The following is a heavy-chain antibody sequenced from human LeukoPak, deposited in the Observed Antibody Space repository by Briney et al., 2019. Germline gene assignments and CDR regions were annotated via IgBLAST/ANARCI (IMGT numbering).Heavy chain of an antibody. V-gene: IGHV3-21*04. D-gene: IGHD1-14*01. J-gene: IGHJ6*04. Sequence: GGSLRLSCAASGFTFSSYSMNWVRQAPGKGLEWVSSISSSSSYIYYADSVKGRFTISRDNSKNTLYLQMNSLRAEDTAVYYCAKGPGFMTPSDVWGKGTTVTVSS. CDR1: GFTFSSYS. CDR2: ISSSSSYI. CDR3: AKGPGFMTPSDV.